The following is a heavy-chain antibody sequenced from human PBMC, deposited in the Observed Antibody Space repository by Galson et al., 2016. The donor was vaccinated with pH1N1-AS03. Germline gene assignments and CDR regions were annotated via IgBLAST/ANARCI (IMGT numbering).Heavy chain of an antibody. J-gene: IGHJ5*02. CDR2: IYYSGST. CDR1: GGSISSGAFY. Sequence: TLSLTCTVSGGSISSGAFYWSWIRQHPGKGLEWIEYIYYSGSTSYKPSLKSRLSISVDTSKNQFSLRLRSVTAADTAMYYCARGTIVVDQEDSWFDPWGQGTLVTVSS. CDR3: ARGTIVVDQEDSWFDP. V-gene: IGHV4-31*03. D-gene: IGHD2-15*01.